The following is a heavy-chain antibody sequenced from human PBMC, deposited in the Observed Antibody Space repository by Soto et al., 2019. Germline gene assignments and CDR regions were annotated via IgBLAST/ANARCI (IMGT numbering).Heavy chain of an antibody. Sequence: QVQLVESGGGVVQPGRSLRLSCAASGFTFSSYAMHWVRQAPGKGLEWVAVISYDGSNKYYADSVKGRFTISRDNSKNTLYLQMNSLRAEDTAVYYCARDMGFQGFGATSCGYWGQGTLVTVSS. D-gene: IGHD3-10*01. CDR3: ARDMGFQGFGATSCGY. J-gene: IGHJ4*02. V-gene: IGHV3-30-3*01. CDR2: ISYDGSNK. CDR1: GFTFSSYA.